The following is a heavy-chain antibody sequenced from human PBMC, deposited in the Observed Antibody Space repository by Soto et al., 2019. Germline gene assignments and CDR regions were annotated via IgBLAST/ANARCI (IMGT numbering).Heavy chain of an antibody. Sequence: QVQLVQSGAEVKKPGASVKVSCKASGYTFTSYGISWVRQAPGQGLEWMGWISAFNGDTNYAQRLQDRVTMTTDTSTRTAYMELSSLKSDDTAVFYCANGATGDYWGQGNLVTVSS. CDR2: ISAFNGDT. J-gene: IGHJ4*02. CDR3: ANGATGDY. CDR1: GYTFTSYG. D-gene: IGHD1-26*01. V-gene: IGHV1-18*01.